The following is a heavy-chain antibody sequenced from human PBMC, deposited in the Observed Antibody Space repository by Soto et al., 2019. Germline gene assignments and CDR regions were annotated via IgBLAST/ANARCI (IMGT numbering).Heavy chain of an antibody. CDR3: PYPPTGDYYGSGRPQHNCWVDF. CDR2: ISFDGRSK. J-gene: IGHJ6*02. CDR1: GFTFSTNV. D-gene: IGHD3-10*01. V-gene: IGHV3-30*03. Sequence: GGTMRLSCAASGFTFSTNVMHWVSQAPGKGTEWVAVISFDGRSKDYADYVKGRFTISRDNSRNTLYLQMNSLRTEDTAVYYCPYPPTGDYYGSGRPQHNCWVDFSYQGTMLTVSS.